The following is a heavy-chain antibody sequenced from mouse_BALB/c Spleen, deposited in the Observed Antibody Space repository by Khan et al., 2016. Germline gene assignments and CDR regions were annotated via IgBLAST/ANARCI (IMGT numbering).Heavy chain of an antibody. V-gene: IGHV1-52*01. Sequence: QVQLKQSGAELVRPGASVRLSCKASGHPFTTYWMNWVKQRPEQGLEWIGRIDPYDSETHYDQKFKDKAILTVDKSSSTAYMQLSSLTSEDSAVYYCARGSKGFDYWGEGTTLTVSS. J-gene: IGHJ2*01. CDR2: IDPYDSET. CDR3: ARGSKGFDY. CDR1: GHPFTTYW.